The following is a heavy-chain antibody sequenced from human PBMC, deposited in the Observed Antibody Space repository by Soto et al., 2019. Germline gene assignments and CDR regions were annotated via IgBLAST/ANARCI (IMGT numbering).Heavy chain of an antibody. CDR2: ISAYNGNT. CDR1: GYTFTSYG. Sequence: GASVKVSCKASGYTFTSYGISWVRQAPGQGLEWMGWISAYNGNTNYAQKLQGRVTMTTDTSTSTAYMELRSLRSDGTAVYYCARDLTIFGVGSNYGMDVWGQGTTVTVSS. CDR3: ARDLTIFGVGSNYGMDV. D-gene: IGHD3-3*01. V-gene: IGHV1-18*01. J-gene: IGHJ6*02.